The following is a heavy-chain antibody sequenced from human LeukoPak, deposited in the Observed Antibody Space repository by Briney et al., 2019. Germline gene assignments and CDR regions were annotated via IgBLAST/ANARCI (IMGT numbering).Heavy chain of an antibody. J-gene: IGHJ5*02. D-gene: IGHD3-22*01. CDR3: AREAGMIGKSNWFDP. CDR1: GGSISSYY. V-gene: IGHV4-59*01. Sequence: KSSETLSLTCTVSGGSISSYYWSWIRQPPGKGLEWIGYIYYSGSTNYNPSLKSRVTISVDTSKNQFSLKLSSVTAADTAVYYCAREAGMIGKSNWFDPWGQGTLVTVSS. CDR2: IYYSGST.